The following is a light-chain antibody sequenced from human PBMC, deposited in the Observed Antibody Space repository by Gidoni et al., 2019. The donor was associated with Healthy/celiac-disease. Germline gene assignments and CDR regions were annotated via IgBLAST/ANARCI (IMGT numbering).Light chain of an antibody. J-gene: IGKJ1*01. CDR3: QQYGSSAWT. CDR2: GAS. Sequence: EIVLTQSPGTLSFSPGERATLSRRASQSVSSSHLPWYQQKPGQAPRLLIYGASSRATGIPDRFSGSGSGTDFTRTISRLEPEDFAVYYCQQYGSSAWTFGQGTKVEIK. V-gene: IGKV3-20*01. CDR1: QSVSSSH.